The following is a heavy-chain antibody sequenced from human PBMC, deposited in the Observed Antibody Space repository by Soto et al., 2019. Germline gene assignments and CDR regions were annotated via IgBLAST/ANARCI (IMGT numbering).Heavy chain of an antibody. D-gene: IGHD5-18*01. CDR2: INHSGST. CDR3: ARLSVDTAMVDAFDI. J-gene: IGHJ3*02. CDR1: GGSFSGYY. Sequence: SSETLSLTCAVYGGSFSGYYWSWIRQPPGKGLEWIGEINHSGSTNYNPSLKSRVTISVDTSKNQFSLKLSSVTAADTAVYYCARLSVDTAMVDAFDIWGQGTMVTVSS. V-gene: IGHV4-34*01.